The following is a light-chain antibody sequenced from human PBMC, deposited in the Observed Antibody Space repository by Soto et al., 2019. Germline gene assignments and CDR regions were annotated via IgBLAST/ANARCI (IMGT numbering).Light chain of an antibody. CDR3: QHYNSYSEA. Sequence: DIQMTQSPSTLSGSVGDRFTITCRASQTISIWLAWYQQKPGKAPKLLIYKASTLKSGVPSRFSGSGSGTEFTLTISSLQPDDFATYYCQHYNSYSEAFGQGTKVELK. J-gene: IGKJ1*01. CDR2: KAS. CDR1: QTISIW. V-gene: IGKV1-5*03.